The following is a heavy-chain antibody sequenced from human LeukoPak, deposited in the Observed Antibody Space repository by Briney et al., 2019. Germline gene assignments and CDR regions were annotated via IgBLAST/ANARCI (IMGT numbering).Heavy chain of an antibody. CDR2: IIPIFGTA. J-gene: IGHJ5*02. D-gene: IGHD3-10*02. Sequence: SVTVSCKASGGTFSSYAISWVRQAPGQGLEWMGGIIPIFGTANYAQTFQGRVTITADESTSTAYMELSSLRSEDTAVYYCARGLRSGSRSRGFDPWGQGTLVTVSS. CDR3: ARGLRSGSRSRGFDP. CDR1: GGTFSSYA. V-gene: IGHV1-69*13.